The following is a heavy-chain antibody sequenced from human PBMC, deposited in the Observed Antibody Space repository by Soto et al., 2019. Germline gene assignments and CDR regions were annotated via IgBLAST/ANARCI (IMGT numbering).Heavy chain of an antibody. J-gene: IGHJ4*02. D-gene: IGHD3-22*01. V-gene: IGHV1-8*01. Sequence: ASVKVSCKASGYTFTSYDINWVRQATGQGLEWMGWMNPNSGNTGYAQKFQGRVTMTRNTSISTAYMELSSLRSEDTAVYYCGTGLDYDSSGQLFDSWGKEPLVTVSS. CDR1: GYTFTSYD. CDR3: GTGLDYDSSGQLFDS. CDR2: MNPNSGNT.